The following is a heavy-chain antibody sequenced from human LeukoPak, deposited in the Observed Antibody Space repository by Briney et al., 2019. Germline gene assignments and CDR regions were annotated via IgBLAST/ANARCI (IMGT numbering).Heavy chain of an antibody. V-gene: IGHV3-48*02. CDR3: ARDRVVVVAAVDAFDI. D-gene: IGHD2-15*01. CDR1: GFTFSSYS. Sequence: GGSLRLSCAASGFTFSSYSMNWVRQAPGKGLEWVSYISSSSSTIYYADSVKGRFTISRDNAKNPLYLQMNSLRDEDTAVYYCARDRVVVVAAVDAFDIWGQGTMVTVSS. J-gene: IGHJ3*02. CDR2: ISSSSSTI.